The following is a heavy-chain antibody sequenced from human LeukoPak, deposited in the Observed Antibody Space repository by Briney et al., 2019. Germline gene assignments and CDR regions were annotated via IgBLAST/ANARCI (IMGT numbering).Heavy chain of an antibody. CDR1: TNSMSSVHY. CDR2: VDPSGNT. CDR3: ATVRASHYGDWYFDS. V-gene: IGHV4-38-2*02. Sequence: PSETLSLTCTVSTNSMSSVHYWGWIRQPPGTGLEWIGNVDPSGNTYYNPSLKSRAAISLDTSKKQFSLNLTPVTAADTAVYYCATVRASHYGDWYFDSWGHGTRVTVSS. J-gene: IGHJ4*01. D-gene: IGHD4-17*01.